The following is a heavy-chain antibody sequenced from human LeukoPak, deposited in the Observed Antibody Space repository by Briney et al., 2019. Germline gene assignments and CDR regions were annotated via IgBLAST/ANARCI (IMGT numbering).Heavy chain of an antibody. CDR1: GYTFTSYG. D-gene: IGHD3-22*01. J-gene: IGHJ4*02. CDR3: ARDCDRSGYYCY. CDR2: ISGDNGNT. Sequence: ASVELSCKASGYTFTSYGISWVRQAPGQGLEWMGWISGDNGNTYYAQKLQGRVTMTTDTSTSTAYMELRSLRSDDTAVYYCARDCDRSGYYCYWGQGTLVTVSS. V-gene: IGHV1-18*01.